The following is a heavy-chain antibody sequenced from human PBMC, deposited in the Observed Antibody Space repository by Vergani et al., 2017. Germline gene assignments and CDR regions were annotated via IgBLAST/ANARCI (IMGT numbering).Heavy chain of an antibody. CDR1: GYSISRGFY. V-gene: IGHV4-38-2*02. D-gene: IGHD3-10*01. CDR2: MFHTGEA. CDR3: GVIMVRSPRPDNWFDS. Sequence: QIQLQESGPGLVKPSETLSLTCSVSGYSISRGFYWAWIRQTPEKGLEWIGGMFHTGEASNSPSLQSRVAFSMDPSKNQFSLQLTSVTAAYTAVYFCGVIMVRSPRPDNWFDSWGRGTLVTVSS. J-gene: IGHJ5*01.